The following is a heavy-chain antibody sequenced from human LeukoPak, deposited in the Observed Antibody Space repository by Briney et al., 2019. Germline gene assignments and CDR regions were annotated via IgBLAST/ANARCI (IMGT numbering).Heavy chain of an antibody. Sequence: EASVKVSCKASGGTFSSYAIRWVRQAPGQGLEWMGGIIPIFGTANYAQKFQGRVTITADESTSTAYMELSSLRSEDTAVYYCARPSIDFWSGYYTPFDYWGQGTLVTVSS. J-gene: IGHJ4*02. V-gene: IGHV1-69*01. D-gene: IGHD3-3*01. CDR1: GGTFSSYA. CDR3: ARPSIDFWSGYYTPFDY. CDR2: IIPIFGTA.